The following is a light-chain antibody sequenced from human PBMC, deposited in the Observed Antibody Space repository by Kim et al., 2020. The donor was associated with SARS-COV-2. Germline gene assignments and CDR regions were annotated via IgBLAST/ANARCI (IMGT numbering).Light chain of an antibody. V-gene: IGKV1-39*01. CDR1: QSISSS. Sequence: DIQLTQSPSSLSASVGDRVTITCRASQSISSSLNWYQHKPGKAPKLLMFAASSLQSGVPSRFSGSGSGTDFTLTISSLQPEDFATYYCQQSYSTPLTFGGGTKVDIK. J-gene: IGKJ4*01. CDR2: AAS. CDR3: QQSYSTPLT.